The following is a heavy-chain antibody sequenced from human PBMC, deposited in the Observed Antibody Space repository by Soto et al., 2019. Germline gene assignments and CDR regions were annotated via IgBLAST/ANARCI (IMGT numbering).Heavy chain of an antibody. J-gene: IGHJ4*02. CDR3: ARYEEVGCSGGSCYSR. CDR1: GGSISSYY. D-gene: IGHD2-15*01. V-gene: IGHV4-59*01. Sequence: QVQLQESGPGLVKPSETLSLTCTVSGGSISSYYWSWIRQPPGKGLEWIGYIYYSGSTNYNPSLMSRCTISVDTSKNQFSRKLSPVTAADTAVYYCARYEEVGCSGGSCYSRWGQGTLVTVSS. CDR2: IYYSGST.